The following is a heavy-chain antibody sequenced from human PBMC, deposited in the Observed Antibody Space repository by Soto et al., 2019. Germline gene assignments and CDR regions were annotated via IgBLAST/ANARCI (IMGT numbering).Heavy chain of an antibody. Sequence: GGSLRLSCAASGFTFSSYAMSWVRQAPGKGLEWVSAISGSGGSTYYADSVKGRFTISRDNSKNTLYLQMNSLRAEDTAVYYCAKDLGYSGRYYARHAAFDIWGQGTMVTVSS. CDR3: AKDLGYSGRYYARHAAFDI. CDR1: GFTFSSYA. J-gene: IGHJ3*02. V-gene: IGHV3-23*01. D-gene: IGHD1-26*01. CDR2: ISGSGGST.